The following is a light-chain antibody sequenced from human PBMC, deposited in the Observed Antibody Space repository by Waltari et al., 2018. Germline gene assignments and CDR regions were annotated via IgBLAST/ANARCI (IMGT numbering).Light chain of an antibody. V-gene: IGKV2-24*01. CDR1: QSLVNSDGNTY. CDR3: MQSTQFRT. Sequence: EIVMTQTPLSSPVTLGPPASIPCRSSQSLVNSDGNTYLSWLHQRPGQPPRLLIHKGSNRVSGVPDRVSGSGAGTDFTLKISRVTAEDVGIYYCMQSTQFRTFGGGTRVEIK. CDR2: KGS. J-gene: IGKJ4*01.